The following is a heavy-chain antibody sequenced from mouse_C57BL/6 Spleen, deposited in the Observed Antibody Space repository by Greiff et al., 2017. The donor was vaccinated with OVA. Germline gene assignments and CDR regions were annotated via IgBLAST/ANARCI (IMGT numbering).Heavy chain of an antibody. J-gene: IGHJ3*01. CDR3: ARKSDSNPFAY. CDR2: IWSGGST. V-gene: IGHV2-2*01. Sequence: VQRVESGPGLVQPSQSLSITCTVSGFSLTSYGVHWVRQSPGKGLEWLGVIWSGGSTDYNAAFISRLSISKDNSKSQVFFKMNSLQADDTAIYYCARKSDSNPFAYWGQGTLVTVSA. CDR1: GFSLTSYG. D-gene: IGHD2-5*01.